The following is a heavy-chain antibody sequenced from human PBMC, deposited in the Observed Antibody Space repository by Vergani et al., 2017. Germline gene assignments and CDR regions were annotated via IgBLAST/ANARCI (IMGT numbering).Heavy chain of an antibody. CDR1: GVSIGSNSYY. J-gene: IGHJ3*02. V-gene: IGHV4-39*01. Sequence: QLQLQESGPGLVKPSETLSLTCTVSGVSIGSNSYYWGGIRQPPGKGLEWIGTIYYTGTTYYNEAYKSRHTISVDTSKNQFSLNLTSVTAADTAIYFCARGNPCVDFDIWGQGTMITVSS. D-gene: IGHD5-12*01. CDR3: ARGNPCVDFDI. CDR2: IYYTGTT.